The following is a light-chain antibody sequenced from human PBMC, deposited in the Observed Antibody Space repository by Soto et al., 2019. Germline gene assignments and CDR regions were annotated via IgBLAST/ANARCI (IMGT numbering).Light chain of an antibody. V-gene: IGKV3-15*01. Sequence: EIVMTQSPATLSVSPGERATLSCRASQSVSSNLAWYQQKPGQAPRLLISAASTRATGIPARFSGSGSGTEFTLTSSSLQYEDFADYYCHQYNNGWTFGQGTKVEIK. CDR2: AAS. CDR3: HQYNNGWT. CDR1: QSVSSN. J-gene: IGKJ1*01.